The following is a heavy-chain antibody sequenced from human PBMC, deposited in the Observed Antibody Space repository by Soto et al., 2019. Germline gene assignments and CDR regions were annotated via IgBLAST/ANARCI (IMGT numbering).Heavy chain of an antibody. D-gene: IGHD5-18*01. J-gene: IGHJ6*02. CDR2: ISGSGGST. V-gene: IGHV3-23*01. CDR3: ARDFSYSFDGDYYYGMDV. Sequence: GSLRLSCAASGFTFSSYAMSWVRQAPGKGLEWVSAISGSGGSTYYADSVKGRFTISRDNSKNTLYLQMNSLRAEDTAVYYCARDFSYSFDGDYYYGMDVWGQGTTVTVSS. CDR1: GFTFSSYA.